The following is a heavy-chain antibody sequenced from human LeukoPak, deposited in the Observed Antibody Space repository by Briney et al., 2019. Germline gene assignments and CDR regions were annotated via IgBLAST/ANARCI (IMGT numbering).Heavy chain of an antibody. V-gene: IGHV1-2*02. J-gene: IGHJ4*02. CDR1: GYTFTGYL. Sequence: GASVKVSCKASGYTFTGYLVHWVRQAPGQGLEWMGWIHPNSGGTNFGQKVQGGVTMTRDTSISTAYMELNSMRSADTAVYYCERAGRMPVAAYFDYWGQGTMVTVSS. CDR2: IHPNSGGT. CDR3: ERAGRMPVAAYFDY. D-gene: IGHD6-19*01.